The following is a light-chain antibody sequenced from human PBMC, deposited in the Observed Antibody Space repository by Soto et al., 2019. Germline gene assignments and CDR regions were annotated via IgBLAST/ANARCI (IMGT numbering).Light chain of an antibody. CDR3: QQYGSSGT. Sequence: EIVLTRSPGTLSLSPGESATLSCRASQSVRNNYLAWYQQKPGQAPRLLIYGSSNRATGIPDRFSGSGSGTDFTLTISRLEAEDFAVYYCQQYGSSGTFGQGTKVDIK. CDR1: QSVRNNY. CDR2: GSS. V-gene: IGKV3-20*01. J-gene: IGKJ1*01.